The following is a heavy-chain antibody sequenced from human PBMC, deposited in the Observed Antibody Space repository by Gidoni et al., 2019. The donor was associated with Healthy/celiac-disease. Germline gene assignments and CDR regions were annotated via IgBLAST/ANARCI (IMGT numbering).Heavy chain of an antibody. J-gene: IGHJ3*02. V-gene: IGHV3-48*01. D-gene: IGHD3-10*01. CDR3: ARDWGQLLWFGESDDAFDI. CDR2: ISSSSSTI. CDR1: GFTFSSYS. Sequence: EVQLVESGGGLVQPGGSLRLSCAASGFTFSSYSMNWVRQAPGKGLEWVSYISSSSSTIYYADSVKGRFTISRDNAKNSLYLQMNSLRAEDTAVYYCARDWGQLLWFGESDDAFDIWGQGTMVTVSS.